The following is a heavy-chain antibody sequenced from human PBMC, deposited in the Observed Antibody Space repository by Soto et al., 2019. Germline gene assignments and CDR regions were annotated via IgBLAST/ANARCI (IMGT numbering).Heavy chain of an antibody. CDR1: GFTFVEYA. CDR2: IRSKAYGGTT. Sequence: GGSLRLSCTASGFTFVEYAMSWVRQAPGKGLEWVGFIRSKAYGGTTEYAASVKGRFTISRDDSKSIAYLQMNSLKTEDTAVYYCTRDAEGRAFDIWGQGTMVTVSS. J-gene: IGHJ3*02. CDR3: TRDAEGRAFDI. V-gene: IGHV3-49*04.